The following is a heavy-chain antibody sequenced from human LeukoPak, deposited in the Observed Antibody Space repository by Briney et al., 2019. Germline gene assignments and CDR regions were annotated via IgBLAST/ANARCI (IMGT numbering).Heavy chain of an antibody. D-gene: IGHD5-12*01. CDR3: AKDLVLSGYDLTFDY. V-gene: IGHV3-74*01. J-gene: IGHJ4*02. CDR1: GFTFSSYW. Sequence: GGSLRLSCAASGFTFSSYWMHWVRQAPGKGLVWVSRINSDGSSTSYADSVKGRFTISRDNAKNSLYLQMNSLRAEDTALYYCAKDLVLSGYDLTFDYWGQGTLVTVSS. CDR2: INSDGSST.